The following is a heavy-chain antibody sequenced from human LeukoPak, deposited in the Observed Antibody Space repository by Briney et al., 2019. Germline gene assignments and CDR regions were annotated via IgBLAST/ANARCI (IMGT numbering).Heavy chain of an antibody. D-gene: IGHD1-1*01. V-gene: IGHV3-33*01. CDR2: IWYDGSNK. Sequence: PGRSLRLSCAASGFTFSSYGMHWVRQAPGKGLEWVALIWYDGSNKYYTDSVKGRFTISRDNSKNTLYLQMNSLRAEDTAVYYCARMGGSNWNREINWFDPWGQGTLVTVSS. J-gene: IGHJ5*02. CDR1: GFTFSSYG. CDR3: ARMGGSNWNREINWFDP.